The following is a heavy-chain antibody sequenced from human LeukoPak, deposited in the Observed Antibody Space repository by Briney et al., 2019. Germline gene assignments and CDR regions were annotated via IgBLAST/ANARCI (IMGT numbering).Heavy chain of an antibody. Sequence: ASVKVSCKASGYTFTGYYMHWVRQAPGQGLEWMGRINPNSGGTNYAQKFQGWVTMTRDTSISTAYMELGRLRSDDTAVYYCARAPYYFGSGSYPSEFGGDDAFDIWGQGTMVTVSS. J-gene: IGHJ3*02. V-gene: IGHV1-2*04. CDR3: ARAPYYFGSGSYPSEFGGDDAFDI. CDR1: GYTFTGYY. CDR2: INPNSGGT. D-gene: IGHD3-10*01.